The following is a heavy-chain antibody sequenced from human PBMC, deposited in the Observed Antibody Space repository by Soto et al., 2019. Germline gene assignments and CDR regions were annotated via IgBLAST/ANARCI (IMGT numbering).Heavy chain of an antibody. CDR1: GDSVSSNGAA. CDR3: ARDPSSGWLYYYYGMDV. CDR2: TYYRSKWYN. D-gene: IGHD6-19*01. V-gene: IGHV6-1*01. Sequence: SQTLSLTCAISGDSVSSNGAALNWIRQSPSRGLEWLGRTYYRSKWYNDYAVSVKSRITINPDTSKNQFSLQLNSVTPEDTAVYYCARDPSSGWLYYYYGMDVWGQGTTVTVSS. J-gene: IGHJ6*02.